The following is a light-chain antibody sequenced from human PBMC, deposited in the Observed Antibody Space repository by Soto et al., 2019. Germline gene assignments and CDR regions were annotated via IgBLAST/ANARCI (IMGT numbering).Light chain of an antibody. Sequence: DIQMTQSPSSLSASVGDRVTITCRASQSISSYLNRYQQKPGKAPKLLIYAASNLQSGVPSRFSGSGSGTDFTLTISELHSEDFATYYCQQSCSTPYTFGQGTKLEIK. CDR2: AAS. V-gene: IGKV1-39*01. J-gene: IGKJ2*01. CDR1: QSISSY. CDR3: QQSCSTPYT.